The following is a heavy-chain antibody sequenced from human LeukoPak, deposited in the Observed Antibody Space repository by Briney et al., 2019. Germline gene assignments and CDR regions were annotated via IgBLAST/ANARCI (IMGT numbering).Heavy chain of an antibody. J-gene: IGHJ4*02. CDR3: AKLDTAMALDY. D-gene: IGHD5-18*01. Sequence: PGGSLRLSCAASGFTFSSYSMNWVRQAPGKGLEWVSYISSSSSTIYYADSVKGRFTISRDNAKNSLYLQMNSLRAEDTAVYYCAKLDTAMALDYWGQGTLVTVSS. CDR2: ISSSSSTI. V-gene: IGHV3-48*01. CDR1: GFTFSSYS.